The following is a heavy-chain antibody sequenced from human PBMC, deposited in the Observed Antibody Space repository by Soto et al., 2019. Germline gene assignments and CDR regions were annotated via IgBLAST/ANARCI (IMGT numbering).Heavy chain of an antibody. D-gene: IGHD3-3*01. J-gene: IGHJ4*02. V-gene: IGHV3-23*01. CDR2: ISGSGGST. CDR3: AKAGFDFWSGAPLDY. CDR1: GFTFSSYA. Sequence: EVQLLESGGGLVQPGGSLRLSCAASGFTFSSYAMSWVRQAPGKGLEWVSAISGSGGSTYFADSVKGRFTISRDNSKNTLYLQMNSLRAEDTAVYYCAKAGFDFWSGAPLDYWGQGTLVTVSS.